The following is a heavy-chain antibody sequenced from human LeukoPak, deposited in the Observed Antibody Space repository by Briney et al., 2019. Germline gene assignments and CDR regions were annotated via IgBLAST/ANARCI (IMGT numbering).Heavy chain of an antibody. Sequence: GGSLRLSCVASGFNFASNWMHWVRQTPGKGLMWVSRINSGGSGTSYADSVEGRFTISRDNAKNTLYLQMNNLRAEDTAMYYCASSLGPLTEYWGQGTLVTVSS. CDR2: INSGGSGT. J-gene: IGHJ4*01. CDR1: GFNFASNW. V-gene: IGHV3-74*01. CDR3: ASSLGPLTEY. D-gene: IGHD7-27*01.